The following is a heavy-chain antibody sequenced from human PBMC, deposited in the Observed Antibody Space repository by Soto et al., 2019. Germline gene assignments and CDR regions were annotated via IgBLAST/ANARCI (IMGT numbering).Heavy chain of an antibody. CDR1: GASISCFY. J-gene: IGHJ5*02. V-gene: IGHV4-4*07. CDR2: TYATGTT. Sequence: PSETLSLTCTVSGASISCFYWSWIRKSAGKGLEWIGRTYATGTTDYNPSLKSRVMMSVDTSKKQFSLKLRSVTAADTAVYYCVRDGTKTLRDWFDPWGQGISVTVSS. CDR3: VRDGTKTLRDWFDP. D-gene: IGHD1-1*01.